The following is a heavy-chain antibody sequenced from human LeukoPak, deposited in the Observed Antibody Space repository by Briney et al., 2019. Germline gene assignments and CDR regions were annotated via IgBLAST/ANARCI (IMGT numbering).Heavy chain of an antibody. V-gene: IGHV1-69*04. CDR3: ARGSPIVVVVAATLLA. CDR2: IIPILGIA. J-gene: IGHJ5*02. CDR1: GGTFSIYA. D-gene: IGHD2-15*01. Sequence: SVKVSCKASGGTFSIYAISWVRQAPGQGLEWMGRIIPILGIANYAQKFQGRVTITADKSTSTAYMELSSLRSEDTAVYECARGSPIVVVVAATLLAWGQGTLVTVSS.